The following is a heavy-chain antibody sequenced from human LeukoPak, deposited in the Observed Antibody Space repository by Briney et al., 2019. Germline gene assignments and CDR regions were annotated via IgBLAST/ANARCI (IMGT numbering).Heavy chain of an antibody. CDR3: ARHHTIDEYNEPTFDI. CDR2: IYYSGYT. D-gene: IGHD2/OR15-2a*01. CDR1: GGSVTTYY. Sequence: PSETLSLTCNVSGGSVTTYYWSWIRQTPGKGLEWIGYIYYSGYTNYNPSLNSRVTISIDTSKNECSLKLISVTASDTAVYYCARHHTIDEYNEPTFDIWGQGTMVTVSS. V-gene: IGHV4-59*08. J-gene: IGHJ3*02.